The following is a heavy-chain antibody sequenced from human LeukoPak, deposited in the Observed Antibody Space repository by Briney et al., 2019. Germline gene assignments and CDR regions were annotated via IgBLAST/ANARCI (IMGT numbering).Heavy chain of an antibody. D-gene: IGHD1-26*01. Sequence: PSETLSLTCTVSGGSISSYYWSWIRQPPGKGLEWIGYIYYSGSTNYNPSLKSRVTISVDTSKNQFSLKLSSVTAADTAVNYCARERWELRGWYFDLWGRGTLVTVSS. CDR3: ARERWELRGWYFDL. CDR1: GGSISSYY. J-gene: IGHJ2*01. CDR2: IYYSGST. V-gene: IGHV4-59*01.